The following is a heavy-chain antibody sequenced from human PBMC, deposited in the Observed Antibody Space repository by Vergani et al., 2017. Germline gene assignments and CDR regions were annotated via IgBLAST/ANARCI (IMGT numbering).Heavy chain of an antibody. V-gene: IGHV3-49*04. D-gene: IGHD4-11*01. CDR1: GFTLGDYA. Sequence: EVHLVESGGGLVQPGRSLRLSCSGSGFTLGDYAMTWVRQAPGKGLEWVAFIWSKPYGGTTEYAASVKGRFTISRDDSKSIAYLQMSSLKAEDTAVYYCTRGRLDDSDADFDYWGQGTLVTVSP. CDR2: IWSKPYGGTT. J-gene: IGHJ4*02. CDR3: TRGRLDDSDADFDY.